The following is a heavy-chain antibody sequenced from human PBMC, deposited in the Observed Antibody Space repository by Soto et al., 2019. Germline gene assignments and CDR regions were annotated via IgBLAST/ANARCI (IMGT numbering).Heavy chain of an antibody. D-gene: IGHD4-17*01. J-gene: IGHJ4*02. Sequence: QVQLVESGGGVVQPGRSLRLSCAASGFTFSSYAMHWVRQAPGKGLEWVAVISYDGSNKYYADSVKGRFTISRDNSKNTLYLQMNSLRAEDTAVYYCARDGDPIVQFVDYWGQGTLVTVSS. CDR3: ARDGDPIVQFVDY. V-gene: IGHV3-30-3*01. CDR2: ISYDGSNK. CDR1: GFTFSSYA.